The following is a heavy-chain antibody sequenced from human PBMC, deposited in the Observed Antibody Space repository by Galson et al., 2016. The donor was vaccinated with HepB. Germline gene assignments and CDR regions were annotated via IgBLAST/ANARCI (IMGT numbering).Heavy chain of an antibody. CDR1: GFTFKSYW. Sequence: SLRLSCAASGFTFKSYWLSWIRQAPGKGLERVANIKEDGSVKNYVDSARGRFTISRDNAKNSLYLQMNNLRAEDTAVYYCARDMYTTARDYWSQGTLVTVSS. CDR3: ARDMYTTARDY. CDR2: IKEDGSVK. D-gene: IGHD2/OR15-2a*01. J-gene: IGHJ4*02. V-gene: IGHV3-7*01.